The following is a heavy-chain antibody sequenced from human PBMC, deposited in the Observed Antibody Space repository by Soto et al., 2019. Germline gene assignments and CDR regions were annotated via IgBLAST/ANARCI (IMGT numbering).Heavy chain of an antibody. CDR3: ARDRRGTAVAGRGETGWFDP. Sequence: SEILSLTCAVSGGSISSSNWWSWVRQPPGKGLEWIGEIYHSGSTNYNPSLKSRATISVDKSKNQFSLKLSSVTAEDTAVYYCARDRRGTAVAGRGETGWFDPWGQGTLVTVSS. CDR2: IYHSGST. CDR1: GGSISSSNW. V-gene: IGHV4-4*02. D-gene: IGHD6-19*01. J-gene: IGHJ5*02.